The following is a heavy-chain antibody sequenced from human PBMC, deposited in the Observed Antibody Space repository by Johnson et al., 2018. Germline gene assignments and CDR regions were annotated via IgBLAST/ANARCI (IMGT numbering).Heavy chain of an antibody. V-gene: IGHV3-11*01. D-gene: IGHD6-13*01. CDR3: ARPQWYSSSWYLYVQH. CDR1: GFTFSDYY. CDR2: ISSSGTTI. J-gene: IGHJ1*01. Sequence: QVQLQESGGGLVKPGGSLRLSCAASGFTFSDYYMTWIRQAPGKGLECVSYISSSGTTIYYADSVKGRFTISRDNAKNSLYLQMNSLRAEDTAVYYCARPQWYSSSWYLYVQHWGQGTLVAVSS.